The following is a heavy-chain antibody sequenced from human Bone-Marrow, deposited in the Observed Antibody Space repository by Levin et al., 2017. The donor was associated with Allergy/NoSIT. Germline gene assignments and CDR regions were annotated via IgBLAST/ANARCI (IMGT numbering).Heavy chain of an antibody. CDR3: ARRLPVAGGWFDP. J-gene: IGHJ5*02. CDR1: GGSISSNNYH. Sequence: SETLSLTCTVSGGSISSNNYHWGWIRQPPGKGLEWIGDIYYSGSTYYNPSLKSRVTMSVDTSKNQLSLKLSSVTATDTAVYYCARRLPVAGGWFDPWGQGTLVTVSS. D-gene: IGHD6-19*01. V-gene: IGHV4-39*01. CDR2: IYYSGST.